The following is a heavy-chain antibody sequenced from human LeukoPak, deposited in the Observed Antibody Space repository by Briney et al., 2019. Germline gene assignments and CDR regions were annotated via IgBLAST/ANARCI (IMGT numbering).Heavy chain of an antibody. J-gene: IGHJ5*02. CDR3: ARGYSTGWYSCPWFDP. CDR1: GFTFSSYT. Sequence: PGGSLRLSCAASGFTFSSYTMHWVRQAPGKGLEWVAVISYGGNNKYYADSVKGRFTISRDNSKNTLYVQMNSLRVEDTAVYYCARGYSTGWYSCPWFDPWGQGTLVTVSS. V-gene: IGHV3-30*04. CDR2: ISYGGNNK. D-gene: IGHD6-19*01.